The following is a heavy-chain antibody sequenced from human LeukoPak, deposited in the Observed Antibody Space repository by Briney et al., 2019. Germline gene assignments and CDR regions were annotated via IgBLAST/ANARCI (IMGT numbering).Heavy chain of an antibody. V-gene: IGHV4-34*01. CDR2: INHSGST. Sequence: SETLSLTCAVYGGSFSGYYWSWIRQPPGKGLEWIGEINHSGSTNYNPSLRSRVTISVDTSKNQFSLKLSSVTAADTAVYYCARGGSSSWYNYIQHWGQGTLVTVSS. D-gene: IGHD6-13*01. CDR1: GGSFSGYY. J-gene: IGHJ1*01. CDR3: ARGGSSSWYNYIQH.